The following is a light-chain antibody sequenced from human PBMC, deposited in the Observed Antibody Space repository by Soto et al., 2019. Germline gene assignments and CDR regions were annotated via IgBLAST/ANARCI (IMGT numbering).Light chain of an antibody. CDR2: DVT. CDR3: ISFTSRHIYV. CDR1: SSDVGGYNY. Sequence: QSVLAHPASVSWSPGQSITISCTGTSSDVGGYNYVSWYQQHPGRAPKLIIYDVTNRPSGISNRFSGSKSGNTASLTISGLQTEDEADYYCISFTSRHIYVFGTGTKVTVL. V-gene: IGLV2-14*03. J-gene: IGLJ1*01.